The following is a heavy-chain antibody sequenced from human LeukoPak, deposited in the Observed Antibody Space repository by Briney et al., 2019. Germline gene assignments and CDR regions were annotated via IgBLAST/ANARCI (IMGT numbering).Heavy chain of an antibody. CDR1: GGSISGYY. J-gene: IGHJ4*02. V-gene: IGHV4-59*01. CDR2: IYYSGST. D-gene: IGHD3-22*01. Sequence: SETLSLTCTVSGGSISGYYWSWIRQPPGKGLEWIGYIYYSGSTNYNPSLKSRVTISVDTSKNQFSLKLSSVTAADTAVYYCARDQLGGYYYDYWGQGTLVTVSS. CDR3: ARDQLGGYYYDY.